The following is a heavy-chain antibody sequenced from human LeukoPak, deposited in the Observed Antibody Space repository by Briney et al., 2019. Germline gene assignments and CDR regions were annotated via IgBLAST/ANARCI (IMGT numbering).Heavy chain of an antibody. CDR1: GFTFSDYY. Sequence: GGSLRLSCAASGFTFSDYYMSWIRQAPGKGLEWVSYISSSGSTIYYADSVKGRFTISRDNAKNSLYLQMNSLRAEDTAVYYCARAYCSSTSCQTYYYYGMDVWGQGTTVTVSS. CDR2: ISSSGSTI. J-gene: IGHJ6*02. D-gene: IGHD2-2*01. CDR3: ARAYCSSTSCQTYYYYGMDV. V-gene: IGHV3-11*01.